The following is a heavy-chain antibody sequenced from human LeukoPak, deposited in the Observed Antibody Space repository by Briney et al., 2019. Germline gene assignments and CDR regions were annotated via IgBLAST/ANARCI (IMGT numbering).Heavy chain of an antibody. CDR1: GFTFSSYW. V-gene: IGHV3-7*01. J-gene: IGHJ4*02. CDR3: ARTFGYSYGFPLSY. D-gene: IGHD5-18*01. CDR2: IKQDGSEK. Sequence: GGSLRLSCAASGFTFSSYWMSWVRQAPGKGLEWVSNIKQDGSEKYYVDSVKGRFTISRDNAKTSLYLQMNSLRAEDTAVYYCARTFGYSYGFPLSYWGQGTLVTVSS.